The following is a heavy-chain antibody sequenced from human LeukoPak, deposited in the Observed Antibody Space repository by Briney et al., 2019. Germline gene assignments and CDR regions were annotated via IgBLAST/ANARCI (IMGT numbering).Heavy chain of an antibody. V-gene: IGHV4-39*01. CDR1: GGSISSSSYY. CDR3: ARQDGDYVWGSYRLDY. J-gene: IGHJ4*02. Sequence: SETLSLTCTVSGGSISSSSYYWGWIRQPPGKGLEWIGRIYYSGSTYYNPSLKSRVTISVDTSKNQFSLRLSSVTASDTAVYYCARQDGDYVWGSYRLDYWGQGTLVTVSS. D-gene: IGHD3-16*02. CDR2: IYYSGST.